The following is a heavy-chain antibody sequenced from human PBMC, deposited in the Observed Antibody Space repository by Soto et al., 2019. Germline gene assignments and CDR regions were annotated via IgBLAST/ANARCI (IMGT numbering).Heavy chain of an antibody. Sequence: QVQLQESGPRLVKPSETLSLTCTVSGGSISHFYWSWIRQSPGKGLEWLGYIYDSGSTSYNPSLKSRVTMSMDTSKTQFSLNLSSVTAADTAVYFCAASYYAILTGHVAFDIWGHGTMVTVSS. V-gene: IGHV4-59*01. CDR1: GGSISHFY. CDR3: AASYYAILTGHVAFDI. CDR2: IYDSGST. D-gene: IGHD3-9*01. J-gene: IGHJ3*02.